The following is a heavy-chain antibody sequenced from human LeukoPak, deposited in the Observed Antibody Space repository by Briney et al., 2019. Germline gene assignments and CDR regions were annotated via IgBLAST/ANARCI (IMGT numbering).Heavy chain of an antibody. J-gene: IGHJ4*02. V-gene: IGHV4-34*01. CDR3: ARGWYVTSAIDY. Sequence: SETLSLTCAVYGGSFSGYYWSWIRQPPGKGLEWIGEINHSGSTNYNPSLKSQVTISVDTSKNQFSLKLSSVTAADTAVYYCARGWYVTSAIDYWGQGTLVTVSS. CDR2: INHSGST. CDR1: GGSFSGYY. D-gene: IGHD6-13*01.